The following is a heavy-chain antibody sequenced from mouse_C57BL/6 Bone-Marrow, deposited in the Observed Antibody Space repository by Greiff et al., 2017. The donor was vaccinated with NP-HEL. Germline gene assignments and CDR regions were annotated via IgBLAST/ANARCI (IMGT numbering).Heavy chain of an antibody. J-gene: IGHJ4*01. V-gene: IGHV1-54*01. CDR1: GYAFTNYL. Sequence: QVQLKQSGAELVRPGTSVKVSCKASGYAFTNYLIEWVKQRPGQGLEWIGVINPGSGGTNYNEKFKGKATLTADKSSSTAYMQLSSLTSEDSAVYFCARWLLDAMDYWGQGTLVTVSS. CDR3: ARWLLDAMDY. CDR2: INPGSGGT. D-gene: IGHD2-3*01.